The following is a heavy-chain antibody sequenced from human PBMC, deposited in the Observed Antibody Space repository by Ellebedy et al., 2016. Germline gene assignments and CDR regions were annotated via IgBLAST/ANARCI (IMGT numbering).Heavy chain of an antibody. CDR1: GFTFSSYA. Sequence: GGSLRLSXAASGFTFSSYAMHWVRQAPGKGLEWVSYISSSSSTIYYADSVKGRFTISRDNAKNSLYLQMNSLRDEDTAVYYCARDRFPRSWYVDYWGQGTLVTVSS. CDR3: ARDRFPRSWYVDY. V-gene: IGHV3-48*02. J-gene: IGHJ4*02. D-gene: IGHD2-15*01. CDR2: ISSSSSTI.